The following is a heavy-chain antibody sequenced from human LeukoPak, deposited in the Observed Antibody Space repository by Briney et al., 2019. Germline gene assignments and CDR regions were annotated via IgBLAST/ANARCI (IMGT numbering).Heavy chain of an antibody. J-gene: IGHJ6*03. D-gene: IGHD3-16*02. CDR2: IYVTGST. CDR1: GGSIGTYY. V-gene: IGHV4-59*08. CDR3: ARHIGGGIEDMDV. Sequence: PSETLSLTCTVSGGSIGTYYWSWIRQSPGKGLEWIGYIYVTGSTRHSPYLQSRVTISVDTSRNQFFLKMSSVTAADTAVYYCARHIGGGIEDMDVWGKGTKVTVSS.